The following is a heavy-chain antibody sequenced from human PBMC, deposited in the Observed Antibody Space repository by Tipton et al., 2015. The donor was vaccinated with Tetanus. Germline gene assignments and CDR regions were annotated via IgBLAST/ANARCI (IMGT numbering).Heavy chain of an antibody. CDR1: GGSISGSEYY. CDR2: IYVSGTT. D-gene: IGHD2/OR15-2a*01. J-gene: IGHJ4*02. CDR3: SSSPGNHYLAFFDY. V-gene: IGHV4-39*01. Sequence: TLSLTCTVSGGSISGSEYYWGWIRQPPGKGLEWIGSIYVSGTTYYFPSLKSRVTISIDTSMNQLSLKLSSVTAADTAVYYCSSSPGNHYLAFFDYWGRGTLVTVSS.